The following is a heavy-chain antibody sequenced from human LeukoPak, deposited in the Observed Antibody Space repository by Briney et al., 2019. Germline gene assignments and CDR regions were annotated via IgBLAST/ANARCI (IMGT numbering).Heavy chain of an antibody. CDR1: GGSISSYY. J-gene: IGHJ4*02. CDR2: IFYSGST. V-gene: IGHV4-59*01. D-gene: IGHD3-16*01. CDR3: ATFSWGSFDY. Sequence: SETLSLTCTVSGGSISSYYWSWIRQPPGEGLEWIGYIFYSGSTNYNPSLKSRVTIPVDTSKNQFSLKLSSVTAADTAVYYCATFSWGSFDYWGQGTLVTVSS.